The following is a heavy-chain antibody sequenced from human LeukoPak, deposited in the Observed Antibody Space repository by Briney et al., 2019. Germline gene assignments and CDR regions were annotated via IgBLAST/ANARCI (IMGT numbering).Heavy chain of an antibody. CDR3: ANRRNYASDY. Sequence: GGSLRLSCSASGFTLSSYVMSWVRQAPGKGLEWVPTLTNSGGTTYYADSVKGRFTISRDNSKNALYLQMNSLRDEDTAIYYCANRRNYASDYWGQGTLVTVSS. V-gene: IGHV3-23*01. CDR1: GFTLSSYV. D-gene: IGHD1-14*01. J-gene: IGHJ4*02. CDR2: LTNSGGTT.